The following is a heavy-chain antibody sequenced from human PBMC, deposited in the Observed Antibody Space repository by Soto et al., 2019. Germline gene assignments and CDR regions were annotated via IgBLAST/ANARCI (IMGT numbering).Heavy chain of an antibody. CDR1: GGSFSGYY. J-gene: IGHJ6*02. Sequence: PSETLSLTCAVYGGSFSGYYWSWIRQPPGKGLEWIGEINHSGSTNYNPSLKSRVTISVDTSKNQFSLKLSSVTAADTAVYYCARGRGRVVPAAIVSSGTNWNYYYYGMDVWGQGTTVTV. D-gene: IGHD2-2*02. V-gene: IGHV4-34*01. CDR3: ARGRGRVVPAAIVSSGTNWNYYYYGMDV. CDR2: INHSGST.